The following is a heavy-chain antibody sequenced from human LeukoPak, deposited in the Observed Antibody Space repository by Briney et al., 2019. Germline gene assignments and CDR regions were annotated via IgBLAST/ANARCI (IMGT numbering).Heavy chain of an antibody. CDR1: GYTFTGYY. D-gene: IGHD6-19*01. CDR3: ALSDIAVAVGVDY. V-gene: IGHV1-69*13. Sequence: SVKVSCKASGYTFTGYYMHWVRQAPGQGLEWMGGIIPIFGTANYAQKFQGRVTITADESTSTAYMELSSLRSEDTAVYYCALSDIAVAVGVDYWGQGTLVTVSS. CDR2: IIPIFGTA. J-gene: IGHJ4*02.